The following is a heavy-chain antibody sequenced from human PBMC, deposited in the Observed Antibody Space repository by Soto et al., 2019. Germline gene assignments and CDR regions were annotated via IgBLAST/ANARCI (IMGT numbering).Heavy chain of an antibody. CDR1: GGSISSGGYY. CDR3: ARESSLPYYYYGMDV. J-gene: IGHJ6*02. CDR2: IYYSGST. Sequence: PSETLSLTCTVSGGSISSGGYYWSWIRQHPGKGLEWIGYIYYSGSTYYNPSLKSRVTISVDTSKNQFSLKLSSVTAADTAVYYCARESSLPYYYYGMDVWGQGTTVTVSS. V-gene: IGHV4-31*03.